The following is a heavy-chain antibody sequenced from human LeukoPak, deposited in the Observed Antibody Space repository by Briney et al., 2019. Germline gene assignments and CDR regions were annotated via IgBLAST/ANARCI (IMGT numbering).Heavy chain of an antibody. CDR2: IVVGSGNT. Sequence: SVKVSYKASGFTFTSSAVQWVRQARGQRLEWIGWIVVGSGNTNYAQKFQERVTITRDMSTSTAYMELSSLRSEDTAVYYYATGTNKITMVRGVIGYWGQGTLVTVSS. V-gene: IGHV1-58*01. J-gene: IGHJ4*02. CDR1: GFTFTSSA. D-gene: IGHD3-10*01. CDR3: ATGTNKITMVRGVIGY.